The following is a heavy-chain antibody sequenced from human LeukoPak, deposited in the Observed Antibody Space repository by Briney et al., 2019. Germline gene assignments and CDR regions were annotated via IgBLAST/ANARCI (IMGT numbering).Heavy chain of an antibody. Sequence: SETLSLTCTVSGGSISSSGYYWGWIRQPPGKGLEWIGSIYSSGSTYYNPSLKSRVTISINTSKNQFSLKLSSVTAADTAVYYCARDLLWGYDYWGQGTLVTVSS. D-gene: IGHD3-10*01. CDR3: ARDLLWGYDY. J-gene: IGHJ4*02. CDR2: IYSSGST. CDR1: GGSISSSGYY. V-gene: IGHV4-39*07.